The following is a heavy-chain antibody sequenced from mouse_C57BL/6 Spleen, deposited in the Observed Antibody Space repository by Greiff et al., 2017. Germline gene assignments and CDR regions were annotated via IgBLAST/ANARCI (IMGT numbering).Heavy chain of an antibody. J-gene: IGHJ3*01. CDR1: GFTFSSYG. V-gene: IGHV5-6*01. CDR2: ISSGGSYT. CDR3: ARHDYYGSSPPWFAY. Sequence: EVKLVESGGDLVKPGGSLKLSCAASGFTFSSYGMSWVRQTPDKRLEWVATISSGGSYTYYPDSVKGRFTISRDNAKNTLYLQMSSLKSEDTAMYYCARHDYYGSSPPWFAYWGQGTLVTVSA. D-gene: IGHD1-1*01.